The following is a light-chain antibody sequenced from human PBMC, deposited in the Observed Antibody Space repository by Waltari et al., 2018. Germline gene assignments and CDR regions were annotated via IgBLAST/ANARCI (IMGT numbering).Light chain of an antibody. CDR3: KQPGRSPT. CDR2: GAS. Sequence: EIVLTQSPATLSLSPGERAPLSCSASQSLAWYQQKPGQAPRLLVYGASTSATGIPDRFSGSGFGTDFTLTISRLEPEDFGIYFCKQPGRSPTFGQGTKVEIK. J-gene: IGKJ1*01. CDR1: QS. V-gene: IGKV3-20*01.